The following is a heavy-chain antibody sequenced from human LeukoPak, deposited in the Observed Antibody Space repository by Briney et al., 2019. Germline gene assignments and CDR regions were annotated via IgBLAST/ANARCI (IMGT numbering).Heavy chain of an antibody. J-gene: IGHJ4*02. CDR3: ARNKRTSVY. CDR1: GFNFSDHY. Sequence: GGSLRLSCTASGFNFSDHYMTWIRQAPGKGLEGVSYISNTGSSMYYAASVRGRFTISRDNANNSLYLHMNSLRAEDTAVYYCARNKRTSVYWGQGVLVTVSS. CDR2: ISNTGSSM. D-gene: IGHD1/OR15-1a*01. V-gene: IGHV3-11*01.